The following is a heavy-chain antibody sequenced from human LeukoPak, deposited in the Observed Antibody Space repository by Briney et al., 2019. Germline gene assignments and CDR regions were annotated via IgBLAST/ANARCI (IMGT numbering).Heavy chain of an antibody. V-gene: IGHV4-39*01. CDR1: GGSISSSSYY. CDR2: IYYSGST. J-gene: IGHJ4*02. CDR3: ARSTQWLVPLSI. D-gene: IGHD6-19*01. Sequence: SETLSLTCTVSGGSISSSSYYWGWIRQPPGKGLEWIGSIYYSGSTYYNPSLKSRVTISVDTSKNQFPLKLSSVTAADTAVYYCARSTQWLVPLSIWGQGTLVTVSS.